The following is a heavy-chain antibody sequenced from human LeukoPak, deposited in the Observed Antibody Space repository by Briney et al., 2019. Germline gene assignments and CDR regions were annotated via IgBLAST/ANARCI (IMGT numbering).Heavy chain of an antibody. CDR2: IYYTGST. Sequence: SETLSLTCTVSGGSIGTYYWSWIRQPPGKGLEWIGYIYYTGSTNYSPSLKSRVTISVDTSKNQFSLKLSSVTAADTAVYYCARESVVVSDAFDIWGQGTMVTVSS. D-gene: IGHD2-15*01. CDR3: ARESVVVSDAFDI. V-gene: IGHV4-59*01. CDR1: GGSIGTYY. J-gene: IGHJ3*02.